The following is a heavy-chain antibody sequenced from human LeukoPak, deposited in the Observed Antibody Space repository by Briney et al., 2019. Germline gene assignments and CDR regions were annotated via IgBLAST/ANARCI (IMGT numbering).Heavy chain of an antibody. CDR1: GFTLSGYW. CDR2: IKQDGDEK. J-gene: IGHJ2*01. Sequence: GGSLRLSCAASGFTLSGYWMSWVRRAPGKGLEWVANIKQDGDEKYYVDSVKGRFTISRDNSKSTVYLEMNSLREEDTAVYYCAREGAWGNWYFDLWGRGTLVTVSS. D-gene: IGHD3-16*01. CDR3: AREGAWGNWYFDL. V-gene: IGHV3-7*01.